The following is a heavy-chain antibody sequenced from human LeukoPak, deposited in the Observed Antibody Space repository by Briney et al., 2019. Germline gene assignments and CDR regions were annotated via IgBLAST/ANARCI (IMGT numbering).Heavy chain of an antibody. V-gene: IGHV3-7*01. CDR1: GFNFTIYS. CDR3: ARDLYRIVVVPHHFDY. D-gene: IGHD3-22*01. Sequence: GGSLRLSCAASGFNFTIYSMNWVRQAPGKGLEWVANIKQDGSEKYYVDSVKGRFTISRDNAKNSLYLQMNSLRAEDTAVYYCARDLYRIVVVPHHFDYWGQGTLVTVSS. J-gene: IGHJ4*02. CDR2: IKQDGSEK.